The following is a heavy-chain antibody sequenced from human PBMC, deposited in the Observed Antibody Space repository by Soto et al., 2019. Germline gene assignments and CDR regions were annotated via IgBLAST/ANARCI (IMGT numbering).Heavy chain of an antibody. CDR3: TRDASRDSSARGWFDP. V-gene: IGHV3-21*01. Sequence: GGSLSLSCASSVFTFLSFTMNWVRQAPGKGLEWVSTISSNSAYIYYTDALRGRFTISRDNAKNSLHLQMNSLRAEDTAVYYCTRDASRDSSARGWFDPWGPGTLVTVSS. CDR1: VFTFLSFT. D-gene: IGHD6-13*01. CDR2: ISSNSAYI. J-gene: IGHJ5*02.